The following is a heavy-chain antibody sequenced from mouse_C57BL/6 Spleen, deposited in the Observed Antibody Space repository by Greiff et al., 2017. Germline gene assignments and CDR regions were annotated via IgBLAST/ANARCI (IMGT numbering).Heavy chain of an antibody. V-gene: IGHV5-17*01. CDR2: ISSGSSTI. CDR3: ARTWPYAMDY. CDR1: GFTFSDYG. J-gene: IGHJ4*01. Sequence: EVKLQESGGGLVKPGGSLKLSCAASGFTFSDYGMHWVRQAPEKGLEWVAYISSGSSTIYYADTVKGRFTISGDNAKNTLFLQMTSLRSEDTAMYYCARTWPYAMDYWGQGTSVTVSS.